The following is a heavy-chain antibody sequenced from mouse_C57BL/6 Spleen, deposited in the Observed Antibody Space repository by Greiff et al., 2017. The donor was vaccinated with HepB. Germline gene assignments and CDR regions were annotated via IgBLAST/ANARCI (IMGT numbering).Heavy chain of an antibody. J-gene: IGHJ3*01. CDR3: ARKNDYDFAY. Sequence: EVKLVESGGGLVKPGGSLKLSCAASGFTFSDYGMHWVRQAPEKGLEWVAYISSGSSTIYYADTVKGRFTISRDNAKITLFLQMTSLRSEDTAMYYCARKNDYDFAYWGQGTLVTVSA. V-gene: IGHV5-17*01. CDR1: GFTFSDYG. D-gene: IGHD2-4*01. CDR2: ISSGSSTI.